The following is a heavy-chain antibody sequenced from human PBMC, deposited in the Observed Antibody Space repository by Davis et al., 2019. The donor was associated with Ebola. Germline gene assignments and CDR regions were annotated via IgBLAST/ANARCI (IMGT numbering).Heavy chain of an antibody. D-gene: IGHD3-10*01. V-gene: IGHV1-18*01. CDR2: ISAYNGNT. Sequence: AASVKVSCKASGYTFTSYGISWVRQAPGQGLEWMGWISAYNGNTKYSQKFQGRVTMTTDTYTSTAYMELRSLRSDDTAVYYCARDRMRGYGSGSYHWGQGTLVTVSS. CDR3: ARDRMRGYGSGSYH. J-gene: IGHJ5*02. CDR1: GYTFTSYG.